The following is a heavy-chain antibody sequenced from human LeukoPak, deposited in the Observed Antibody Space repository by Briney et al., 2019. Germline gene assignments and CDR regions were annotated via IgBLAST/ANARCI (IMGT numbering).Heavy chain of an antibody. CDR3: ATAGNYRFDY. CDR1: GFTFSSYG. CDR2: IKQDGSEK. V-gene: IGHV3-7*01. Sequence: GGSLRLSCAASGFTFSSYGMHWVRQAPGRGLEWVANIKQDGSEKYYVDSVKGRFTISRDNAKNSLYLQMNSLRAEDTAVYYCATAGNYRFDYWGQGTLVTVSS. J-gene: IGHJ4*02. D-gene: IGHD1-7*01.